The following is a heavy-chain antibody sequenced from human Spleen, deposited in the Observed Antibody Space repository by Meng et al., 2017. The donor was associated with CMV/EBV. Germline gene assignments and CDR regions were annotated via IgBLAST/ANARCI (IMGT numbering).Heavy chain of an antibody. CDR3: ARDRLTDQSSTSLSNWFDP. D-gene: IGHD2-2*01. Sequence: GGSLRLSCAASGFTFSTYWMSWVRQAPGKGLEWVANIKEDGSERYYVDSAKGRFTISRDNAKNSLYLQMNSLRAEDTAVYYCARDRLTDQSSTSLSNWFDPWGQGTLVTVSS. CDR1: GFTFSTYW. J-gene: IGHJ5*02. CDR2: IKEDGSER. V-gene: IGHV3-7*01.